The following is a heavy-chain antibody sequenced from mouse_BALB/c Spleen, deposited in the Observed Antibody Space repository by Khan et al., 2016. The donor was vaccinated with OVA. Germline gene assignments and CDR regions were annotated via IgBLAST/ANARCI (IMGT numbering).Heavy chain of an antibody. D-gene: IGHD1-1*01. J-gene: IGHJ2*01. V-gene: IGHV1-7*01. CDR1: GYTFINYW. CDR2: INPSTGYT. Sequence: QVRLQQCGAELAKPGASVKMSCKASGYTFINYWILWVKQRPGQGLEWIGYINPSTGYTEYNQNFKDKATLTADKSSSTAYMQLSSLTSEDSAVYYCARRGLRWDFDYWGQGTTLPVSS. CDR3: ARRGLRWDFDY.